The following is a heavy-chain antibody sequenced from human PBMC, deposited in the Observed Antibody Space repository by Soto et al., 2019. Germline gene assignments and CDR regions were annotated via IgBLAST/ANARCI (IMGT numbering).Heavy chain of an antibody. CDR1: GYSFSSYW. CDR2: IYPGDSDT. Sequence: PGESLKISCKGSGYSFSSYWIGWVRQMRGKGLEWMGIIYPGDSDTRYSPSFQGQVTISADKSISTAYLQWSSLKASDTAMYYCAREGQLWNYYYYYGMDVWGQGTTVTVSS. J-gene: IGHJ6*02. D-gene: IGHD5-18*01. V-gene: IGHV5-51*01. CDR3: AREGQLWNYYYYYGMDV.